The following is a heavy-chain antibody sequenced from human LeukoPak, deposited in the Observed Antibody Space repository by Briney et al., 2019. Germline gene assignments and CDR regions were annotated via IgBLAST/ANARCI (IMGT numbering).Heavy chain of an antibody. D-gene: IGHD6-19*01. J-gene: IGHJ4*02. Sequence: PSETLSLTCTVSGYSISSGYYWGWIRQPPGKGLEWIGYIYYSGSTYYNPSLKSRVTISLDTTKNQFSLRLSSATAADTAVYYCARDSSGWYYYFDYWGQGTLVTVSS. CDR1: GYSISSGYY. V-gene: IGHV4-38-2*02. CDR2: IYYSGST. CDR3: ARDSSGWYYYFDY.